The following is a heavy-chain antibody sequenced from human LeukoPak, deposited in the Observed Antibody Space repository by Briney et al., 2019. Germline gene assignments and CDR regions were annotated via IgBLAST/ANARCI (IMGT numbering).Heavy chain of an antibody. V-gene: IGHV3-30*02. CDR2: IRYDGSNK. J-gene: IGHJ4*02. CDR3: EKDVGSGWLYYFDY. CDR1: GFTFSSYG. Sequence: GGSLRLSCAASGFTFSSYGMHWVRQAPGKGLEWVAFIRYDGSNKYYADSVKGRFTISRDNSKNTLYLQMNSLRAEDTAVYYCEKDVGSGWLYYFDYWGQGTLVTVSS. D-gene: IGHD6-19*01.